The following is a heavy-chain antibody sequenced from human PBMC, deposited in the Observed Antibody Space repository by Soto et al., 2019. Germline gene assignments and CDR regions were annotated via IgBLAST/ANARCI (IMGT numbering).Heavy chain of an antibody. D-gene: IGHD2-15*01. J-gene: IGHJ4*02. Sequence: PGGSVRHSCVSAGFTFISYAMSWVRQAPGKGLEWVSAISGSGGSTYYADSVKGRFTISRDNSKNTLYLQMNSLRAEDTAVYYCANQLYCSGGSCYSYYYFDYWGQGTLVTVSS. CDR1: GFTFISYA. CDR3: ANQLYCSGGSCYSYYYFDY. V-gene: IGHV3-23*01. CDR2: ISGSGGST.